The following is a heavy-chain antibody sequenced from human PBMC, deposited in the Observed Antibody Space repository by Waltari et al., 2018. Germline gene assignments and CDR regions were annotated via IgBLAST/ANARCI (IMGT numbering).Heavy chain of an antibody. Sequence: RLSCTASGFTFGDYAMSWFRQAPGKGLEWVGFIRSKAYGGTTEYAASVKGRFTISRDDSKSIAYLQMNSLKTEDTAVYYCTRDSSYSSSPGDFYVDYWGQGTLVTVSS. V-gene: IGHV3-49*03. D-gene: IGHD6-6*01. CDR3: TRDSSYSSSPGDFYVDY. J-gene: IGHJ4*02. CDR2: IRSKAYGGTT. CDR1: GFTFGDYA.